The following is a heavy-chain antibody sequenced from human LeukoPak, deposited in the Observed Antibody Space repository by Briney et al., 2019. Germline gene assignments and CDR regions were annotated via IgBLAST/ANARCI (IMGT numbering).Heavy chain of an antibody. D-gene: IGHD3-10*01. J-gene: IGHJ4*02. CDR2: ISSSSSYI. CDR3: ARGIDGSGSYTLFDY. CDR1: GFTFSSYS. Sequence: GGSLRLSCAASGFTFSSYSMNWVRQAPGKGLEWVSSISSSSSYIYYADSVKGRFTISRDNAKNSLYLQMNSLRAEGTAVYYCARGIDGSGSYTLFDYWGQGTLVTVSS. V-gene: IGHV3-21*01.